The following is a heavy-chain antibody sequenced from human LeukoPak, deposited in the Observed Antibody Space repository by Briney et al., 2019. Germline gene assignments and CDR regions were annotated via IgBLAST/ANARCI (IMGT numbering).Heavy chain of an antibody. CDR2: IIPILGIA. CDR3: ASATTVVEDPYFQH. V-gene: IGHV1-69*04. Sequence: GASVKVSCKASGGTFSSYAISWVRQAPGQGLEWMGRIIPILGIANYAQKFQGRVTITADKSTSTAYMELSSLRSGDTAVYYCASATTVVEDPYFQHWGQGTLVTVSS. CDR1: GGTFSSYA. D-gene: IGHD4-23*01. J-gene: IGHJ1*01.